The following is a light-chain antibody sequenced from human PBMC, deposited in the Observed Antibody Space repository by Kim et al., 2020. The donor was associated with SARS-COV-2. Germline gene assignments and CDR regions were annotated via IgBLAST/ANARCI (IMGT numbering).Light chain of an antibody. CDR1: SSDVGGYNY. CDR3: SSYATNSLWV. Sequence: GQSITISCTETSSDVGGYNYVSWSQQHPGKAPKLMIYDVSNRPSGVSNRFSRSKSGNTASLTISGLQAEDGADYYCSSYATNSLWVFGGGTQLTVL. V-gene: IGLV2-14*04. CDR2: DVS. J-gene: IGLJ3*02.